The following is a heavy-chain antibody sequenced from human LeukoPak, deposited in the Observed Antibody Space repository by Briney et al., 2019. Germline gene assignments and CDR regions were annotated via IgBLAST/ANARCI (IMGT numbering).Heavy chain of an antibody. V-gene: IGHV1-2*02. D-gene: IGHD4-17*01. Sequence: GASVKVSCKASGYTFTGYYMHWVRQAPGQGLEWMGWINPTSGGTKYAQKFQGRVTMTRDTSISTAYMELNTLRSDDTAMYYCARAAGDYGDYGYFYYMDVWGKGTTVTISS. CDR2: INPTSGGT. CDR3: ARAAGDYGDYGYFYYMDV. J-gene: IGHJ6*03. CDR1: GYTFTGYY.